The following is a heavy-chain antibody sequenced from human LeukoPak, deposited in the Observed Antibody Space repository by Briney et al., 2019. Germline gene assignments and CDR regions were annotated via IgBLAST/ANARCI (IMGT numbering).Heavy chain of an antibody. CDR2: ISWNSGRL. CDR3: ARSTYSSSLGTFFDY. D-gene: IGHD6-6*01. Sequence: PGRSLRLSCAASGFSFDDYAMHWVRQGPGKGLEWVSGISWNSGRLGYADSVKGRFTISRDNAKNSLYLQMNSLRAEDMALYYCARSTYSSSLGTFFDYWGQGTLVTVSS. J-gene: IGHJ4*02. V-gene: IGHV3-9*03. CDR1: GFSFDDYA.